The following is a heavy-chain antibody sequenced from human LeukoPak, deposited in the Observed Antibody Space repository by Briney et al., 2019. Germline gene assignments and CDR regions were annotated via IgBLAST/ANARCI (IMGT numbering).Heavy chain of an antibody. V-gene: IGHV3-23*01. CDR2: ISGSGGST. CDR3: AKADYDFWSGYEY. J-gene: IGHJ4*02. CDR1: GFTFDDYA. Sequence: PGRSLGLSCAASGFTFDDYAMSWVRQAPGKGLEWVSAISGSGGSTYYADSVKGRFTISRDNSKNTLYLQMNSLRAEDTAVYYCAKADYDFWSGYEYWGQGTLVTVSS. D-gene: IGHD3-3*01.